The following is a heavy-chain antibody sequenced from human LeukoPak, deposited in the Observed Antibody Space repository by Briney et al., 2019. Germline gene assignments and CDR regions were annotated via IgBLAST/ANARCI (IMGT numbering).Heavy chain of an antibody. CDR3: ARGGWYQLLLQFDY. D-gene: IGHD2-2*01. J-gene: IGHJ4*02. Sequence: KTGGSLRLSCAASGFTFSSYAMHWVRQAPGKGLEWVAVISYDGSNKYYADSVKGRFTISRDNSKNTLYLQMNSLRAEDTAVYYCARGGWYQLLLQFDYWGQGTLVTVSS. V-gene: IGHV3-30-3*01. CDR1: GFTFSSYA. CDR2: ISYDGSNK.